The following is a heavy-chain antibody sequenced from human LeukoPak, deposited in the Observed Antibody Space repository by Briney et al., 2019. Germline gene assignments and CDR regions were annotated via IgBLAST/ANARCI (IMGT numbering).Heavy chain of an antibody. CDR1: GGSISSYY. CDR3: ARGVFPGSSRKNWFDP. D-gene: IGHD1-26*01. Sequence: SETLSLTCTVSGGSISSYYWSWVRQPPGKGLEWIGEVYHLGITSYNPSLKSRVSISVDTSKNQFSLRLNSVTAADTAVYYCARGVFPGSSRKNWFDPWGQGTLVTVSS. V-gene: IGHV4-34*01. J-gene: IGHJ5*02. CDR2: VYHLGIT.